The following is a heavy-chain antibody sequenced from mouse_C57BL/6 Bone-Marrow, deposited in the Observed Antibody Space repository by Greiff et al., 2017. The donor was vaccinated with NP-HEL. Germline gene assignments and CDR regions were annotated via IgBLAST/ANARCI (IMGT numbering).Heavy chain of an antibody. J-gene: IGHJ3*01. CDR3: ARSGCSSSSAWFAY. CDR2: LDPNSGGT. D-gene: IGHD1-1*01. CDR1: GYTFTSYW. Sequence: QVHVKQPGAELVKPGASVKLSCKASGYTFTSYWLPWVKQRPGRGLEWIGRLDPNSGGTKYIEKFKSKATLHVDKPSSTAYMQSSSLTSEDSAVYYGARSGCSSSSAWFAYWGQGTLVTVSA. V-gene: IGHV1-72*01.